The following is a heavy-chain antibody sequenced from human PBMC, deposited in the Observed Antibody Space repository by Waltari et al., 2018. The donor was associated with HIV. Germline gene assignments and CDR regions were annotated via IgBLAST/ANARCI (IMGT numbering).Heavy chain of an antibody. CDR2: IWYVARVT. CDR1: GFIFRSYG. Sequence: QVQLVESGGGVVQPGGSLRLSCTSSGFIFRSYGFHWVRQALGKGLEWVAIIWYVARVTYYIDALKGRFTISRDNSQNTLVLQMDSLTAEDTAVYYCARAGPYSGSYPYYFDYWGQGTLVTVSS. CDR3: ARAGPYSGSYPYYFDY. J-gene: IGHJ4*02. V-gene: IGHV3-33*01. D-gene: IGHD1-26*01.